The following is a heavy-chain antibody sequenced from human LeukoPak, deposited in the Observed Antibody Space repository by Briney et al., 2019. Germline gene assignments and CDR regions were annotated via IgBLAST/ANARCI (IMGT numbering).Heavy chain of an antibody. CDR1: GFTFAKYA. Sequence: GGSLRLSCAASGFTFAKYAMTWVRQAPGQGLESVSTITGSGDRTYYANSAKGRFTISRDNSRNTLYLQVNSLRADDTAIYYCAKEPGSDVSNWYGAYDIWGQGTVVTVSS. D-gene: IGHD6-13*01. CDR2: ITGSGDRT. CDR3: AKEPGSDVSNWYGAYDI. V-gene: IGHV3-23*01. J-gene: IGHJ3*02.